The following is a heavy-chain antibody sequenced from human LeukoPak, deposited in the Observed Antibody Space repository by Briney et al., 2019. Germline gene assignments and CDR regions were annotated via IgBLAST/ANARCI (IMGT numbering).Heavy chain of an antibody. Sequence: GTSLRLSCATSGFTFSWHGFHWVRQAPGKGLEWVSFISSSSITIYYADSVKGRFTISRDNAEKSLYLQMNSLRAEDTAVYYCARDRGGSYSAIDYWGQGTLVSVSS. D-gene: IGHD2-15*01. CDR2: ISSSSITI. V-gene: IGHV3-48*04. J-gene: IGHJ4*02. CDR1: GFTFSWHG. CDR3: ARDRGGSYSAIDY.